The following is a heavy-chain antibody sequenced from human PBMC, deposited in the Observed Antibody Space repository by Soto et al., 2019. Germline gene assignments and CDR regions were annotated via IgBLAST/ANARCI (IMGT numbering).Heavy chain of an antibody. Sequence: SETLSLTCTVSGASINTYYWNCIRQSPGKELELIVYISNSGDTNYNPSLKRRVTISLDTSKNQFPLRLTSVTTADTAVYFYARGDDWKSAFFGPWGQGTLVTVSS. D-gene: IGHD1-1*01. CDR2: ISNSGDT. CDR3: ARGDDWKSAFFGP. CDR1: GASINTYY. V-gene: IGHV4-59*01. J-gene: IGHJ5*02.